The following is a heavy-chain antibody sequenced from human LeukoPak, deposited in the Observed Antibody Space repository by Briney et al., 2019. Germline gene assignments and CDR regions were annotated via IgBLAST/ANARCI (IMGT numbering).Heavy chain of an antibody. D-gene: IGHD3-22*01. CDR3: ARTPAKYYYDSSGNYYYMDV. CDR1: GGSISSYY. Sequence: SETLSLTCTVSGGSISSYYWSWIRQPPGKGLEWIGYIYYSGSTNYNPSLKSRVTISVDTSKNQFSLKLSSVTAADTAVYYCARTPAKYYYDSSGNYYYMDVWGKGTTVTVSS. J-gene: IGHJ6*03. CDR2: IYYSGST. V-gene: IGHV4-59*01.